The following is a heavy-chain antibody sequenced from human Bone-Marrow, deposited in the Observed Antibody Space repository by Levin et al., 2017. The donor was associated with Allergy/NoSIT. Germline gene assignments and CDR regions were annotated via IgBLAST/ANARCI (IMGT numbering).Heavy chain of an antibody. D-gene: IGHD6-19*01. CDR2: ISWNSGTI. CDR3: AAQSPLYSRGWVDAFDI. J-gene: IGHJ3*02. V-gene: IGHV3-9*01. Sequence: GGSLRLSCAASGFTFEDYAMYWVRQAPGKGLEWVSGISWNSGTIGYADSVRGRFTISRDNAKNSLYLQMNSLRVEDTAFYYCAAQSPLYSRGWVDAFDIWGQGTMVTVSS. CDR1: GFTFEDYA.